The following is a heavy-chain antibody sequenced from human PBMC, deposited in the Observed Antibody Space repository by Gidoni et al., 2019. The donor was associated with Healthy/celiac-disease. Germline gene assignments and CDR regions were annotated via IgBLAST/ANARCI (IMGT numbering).Heavy chain of an antibody. V-gene: IGHV2-5*02. CDR2: IYWDDDK. Sequence: QITLKESGPTLVKPTQTLTLTCTFSGFSLSTSGVGVGWIRQPPGKALEWLALIYWDDDKRYSPSLKSRLTITKDASKNQVVLTMANMDPVDTATYYCAHRRKWLVFDYWGQGTLVTVSS. D-gene: IGHD6-19*01. CDR3: AHRRKWLVFDY. CDR1: GFSLSTSGVG. J-gene: IGHJ4*02.